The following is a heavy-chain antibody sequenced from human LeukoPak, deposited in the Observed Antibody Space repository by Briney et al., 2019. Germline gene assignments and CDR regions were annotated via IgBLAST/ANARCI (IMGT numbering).Heavy chain of an antibody. D-gene: IGHD3-10*01. J-gene: IGHJ6*02. CDR3: ARAFGVPPFRGYYGMDV. V-gene: IGHV3-33*01. Sequence: LTGGSLRLSCAASGFTFSSYGMHWVRQAPGKGLEWVAVIWYDGSNKYYADSVKGRFTISRDNSKNTLYLQMNSLRAEDTAVYYCARAFGVPPFRGYYGMDVWGQGTTVTVSS. CDR2: IWYDGSNK. CDR1: GFTFSSYG.